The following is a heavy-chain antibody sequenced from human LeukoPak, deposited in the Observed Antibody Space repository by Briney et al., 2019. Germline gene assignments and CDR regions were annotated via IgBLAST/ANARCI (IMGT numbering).Heavy chain of an antibody. D-gene: IGHD6-13*01. Sequence: ASVKVSCKASGYTFTSYYMHWVRQAPGQGLEWMGIINPSGGSTSYAQKFQGRVTMTRDTSTSTVYMELSSLRSEDTAVYYCARMRSTGYSSSWNFDYWGQGTLVTVSS. CDR2: INPSGGST. J-gene: IGHJ4*02. V-gene: IGHV1-46*01. CDR3: ARMRSTGYSSSWNFDY. CDR1: GYTFTSYY.